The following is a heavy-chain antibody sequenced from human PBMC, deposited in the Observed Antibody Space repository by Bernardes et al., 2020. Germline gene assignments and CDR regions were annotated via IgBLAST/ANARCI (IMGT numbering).Heavy chain of an antibody. V-gene: IGHV1-2*04. CDR3: ARGTLWLRSSGMDV. Sequence: ASLKDSCKASGYTFTGYYMHWVRQAPGQGLEWMGWINPNSGGTNYAQKFQGWVTMTRDTSISTAYMELSRLRSDDTAVYYCARGTLWLRSSGMDVWGQGTTVTVSS. D-gene: IGHD5-18*01. CDR2: INPNSGGT. J-gene: IGHJ6*02. CDR1: GYTFTGYY.